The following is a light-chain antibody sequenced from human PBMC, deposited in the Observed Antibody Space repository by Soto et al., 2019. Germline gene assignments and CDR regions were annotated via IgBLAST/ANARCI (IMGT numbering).Light chain of an antibody. CDR2: WAS. CDR3: QQYYSTPLT. Sequence: IFMTQSPRSLAVTLGESATGNCSSCQRVLYSSNNKNYLAWYQQKPGQPPKLLIYWASTRESGVPDRFSGRGSGTDFPLTISSLQSEDVAVYYCQQYYSTPLTFGGGTKVEIK. CDR1: QRVLYSSNNKNY. V-gene: IGKV4-1*01. J-gene: IGKJ4*01.